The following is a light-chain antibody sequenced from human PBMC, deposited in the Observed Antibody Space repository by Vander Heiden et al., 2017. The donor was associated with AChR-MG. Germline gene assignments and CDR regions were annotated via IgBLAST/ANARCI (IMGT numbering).Light chain of an antibody. Sequence: QSVLTQPPSASGTSGQRVTISCSGSSSNLGSNTLNWYQQLPGTAPKLLIYSNNQRPSVVPDRFSGSKSGTSASLAISGLQSEDEADYYCAAWDDSLNGWVFGGGTKLTVL. CDR2: SNN. CDR1: SSNLGSNT. CDR3: AAWDDSLNGWV. J-gene: IGLJ3*02. V-gene: IGLV1-44*01.